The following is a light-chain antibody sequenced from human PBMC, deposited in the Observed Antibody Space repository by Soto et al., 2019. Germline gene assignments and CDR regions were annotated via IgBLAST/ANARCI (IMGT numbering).Light chain of an antibody. CDR2: DVS. J-gene: IGLJ1*01. CDR1: SSDVFDYKH. Sequence: QSALTQPASVSGSPGQSITISCTGTSSDVFDYKHVSWCQQHPAKAPKVMIYDVSNRPSGISSRFSGSKSGNTASLTISGLQAEDEDDYYCSSYTTSGTYVFGTGTKLTVL. V-gene: IGLV2-14*03. CDR3: SSYTTSGTYV.